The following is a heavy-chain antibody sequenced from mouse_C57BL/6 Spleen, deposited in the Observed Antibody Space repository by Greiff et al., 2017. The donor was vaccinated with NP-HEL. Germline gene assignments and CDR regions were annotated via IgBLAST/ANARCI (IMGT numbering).Heavy chain of an antibody. CDR1: GYTFTSYW. J-gene: IGHJ4*01. Sequence: QVQLQQPGAELVKPGASVKLSCKASGYTFTSYWMHWVKQRPGQGLEWIGMIHPNSGSTNSNEKFKSKATLTVDKSSSTAYMQLSSLTSEDSAVYYCARKGSYGAMDYWGQGTSVTVSS. CDR3: ARKGSYGAMDY. CDR2: IHPNSGST. V-gene: IGHV1-64*01. D-gene: IGHD1-1*02.